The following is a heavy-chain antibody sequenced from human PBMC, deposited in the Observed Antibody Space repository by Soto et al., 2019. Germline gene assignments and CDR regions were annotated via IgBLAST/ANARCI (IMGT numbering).Heavy chain of an antibody. V-gene: IGHV4-30-2*01. J-gene: IGHJ5*02. CDR3: ARQSSGWYNWFDP. D-gene: IGHD6-19*01. CDR2: IYHSGST. Sequence: SETLSLTCAVSGGSISSGGYSWSWIRQPPGKGLEWIGYIYHSGSTYYNPSLKSRVTISVDTSKNQFSLKLSSVTAADTAVYYCARQSSGWYNWFDPWGQGTLVTVSS. CDR1: GGSISSGGYS.